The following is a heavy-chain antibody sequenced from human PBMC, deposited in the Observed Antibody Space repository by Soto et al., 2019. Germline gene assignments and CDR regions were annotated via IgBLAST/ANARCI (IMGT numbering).Heavy chain of an antibody. CDR2: IYHSGST. J-gene: IGHJ4*02. Sequence: QLQLQESGSGLVKPSQTLSLTCAVSGGSISSGGYSWSWIRQPPGKGLEWIGYIYHSGSTYYNPPLKSRVTKSVDRSKNQFSLKLSSVPAADTAVYYCAAGGGLPRYYWGQGTLVTFSS. CDR3: AAGGGLPRYY. V-gene: IGHV4-30-2*01. D-gene: IGHD5-12*01. CDR1: GGSISSGGYS.